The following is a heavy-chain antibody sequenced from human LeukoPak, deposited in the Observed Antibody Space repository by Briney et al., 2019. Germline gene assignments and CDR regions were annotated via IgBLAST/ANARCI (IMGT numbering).Heavy chain of an antibody. CDR2: IWYDGSDK. CDR3: ARARIAAPLLDY. D-gene: IGHD6-13*01. CDR1: GFTLSNYG. Sequence: GGSLRLSCAASGFTLSNYGMHWVRQAPGKGLEWVAVIWYDGSDKYYADSVKGRFTISRDNSKNTLYVQMNSLRVEDTAIYFCARARIAAPLLDYWGQGTLVTVSS. V-gene: IGHV3-33*01. J-gene: IGHJ4*02.